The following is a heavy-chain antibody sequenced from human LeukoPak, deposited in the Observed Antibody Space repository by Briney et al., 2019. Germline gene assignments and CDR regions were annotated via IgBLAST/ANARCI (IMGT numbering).Heavy chain of an antibody. CDR1: GYTFTGYY. CDR2: INPNSGGT. J-gene: IGHJ5*02. V-gene: IGHV1-2*02. CDR3: ARDVTMVRGVIGAHNWFDP. Sequence: ASVQVSCKASGYTFTGYYMHWVRQAPGQGLEWMGWINPNSGGTNYAQKFQGRVTMTRDTSISTAYMELSRLRSDDTAVYYCARDVTMVRGVIGAHNWFDPWGQGTLVTVSS. D-gene: IGHD3-10*01.